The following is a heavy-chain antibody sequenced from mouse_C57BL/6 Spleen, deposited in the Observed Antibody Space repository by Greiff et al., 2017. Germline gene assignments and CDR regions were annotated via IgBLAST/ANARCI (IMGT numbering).Heavy chain of an antibody. CDR2: IYPGDGDT. Sequence: QVQLQQSGPELVKPGASVKISCKASGYAFSSSWLNWVKQRPGKGLEWIGRIYPGDGDTNYNGKFKGKATLTADKSSSTAYMQLSSLTSEDSAVYFCARRLTGTGGDFDYWGQGTTLTVSS. J-gene: IGHJ2*01. CDR1: GYAFSSSW. CDR3: ARRLTGTGGDFDY. V-gene: IGHV1-82*01. D-gene: IGHD4-1*01.